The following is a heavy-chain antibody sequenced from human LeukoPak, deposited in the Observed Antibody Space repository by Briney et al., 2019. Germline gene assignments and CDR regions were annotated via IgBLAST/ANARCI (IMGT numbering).Heavy chain of an antibody. CDR3: ASTVLGLLLHNWFDP. V-gene: IGHV1-69*02. CDR1: GGTFSSYT. CDR2: IIPILGIA. D-gene: IGHD2-15*01. J-gene: IGHJ5*02. Sequence: ASVKVSCKASGGTFSSYTISWVRQAPGQGPEWMGRIIPILGIANYAQKFQGRVTITADKSTSTAYMELSSLRSEDTAVSSCASTVLGLLLHNWFDPWGQGTLVTVSS.